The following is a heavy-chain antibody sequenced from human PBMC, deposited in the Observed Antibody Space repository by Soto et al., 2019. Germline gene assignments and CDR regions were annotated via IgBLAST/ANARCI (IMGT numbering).Heavy chain of an antibody. CDR3: AREAREPYSSGYYSTTDY. D-gene: IGHD3-22*01. V-gene: IGHV1-18*04. Sequence: GASVKVSCKASGYTFTSYGISWVRQAPGQGLEWMGWISAYNGNTNYAQKLQGRVTMTTDTSTSTAYMELRSLRSDDTAVYYCAREAREPYSSGYYSTTDYWGQRTLVTVSS. CDR1: GYTFTSYG. J-gene: IGHJ4*02. CDR2: ISAYNGNT.